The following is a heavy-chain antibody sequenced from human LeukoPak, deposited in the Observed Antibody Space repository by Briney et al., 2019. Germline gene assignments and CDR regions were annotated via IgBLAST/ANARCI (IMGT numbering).Heavy chain of an antibody. V-gene: IGHV1-3*01. J-gene: IGHJ5*02. D-gene: IGHD3-22*01. Sequence: ASLKVSCKASGYTFSSNAIHWVRQAPGQRLEWMGWTNAGNGDTKYSQKFQGRVTITRDTSASTAYMELSSLRSEDTAVYYCARDTGLGRYYDSSGYYSAGRWFDPWGQGTLVTVSS. CDR3: ARDTGLGRYYDSSGYYSAGRWFDP. CDR2: TNAGNGDT. CDR1: GYTFSSNA.